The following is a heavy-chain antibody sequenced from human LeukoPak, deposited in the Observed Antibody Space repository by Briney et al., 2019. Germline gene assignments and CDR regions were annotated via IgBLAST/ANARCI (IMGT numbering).Heavy chain of an antibody. D-gene: IGHD1-1*01. Sequence: PGRSLRLSCAASGFTLSSYGMHWVRQAPGKGLEWVAVVSYDGTNKYYADSVKGRFTISRDNSKNTLYLQINSLRAEDTAVYYCARESTNWDFDYWGQGTLVTVSS. CDR2: VSYDGTNK. J-gene: IGHJ4*02. CDR3: ARESTNWDFDY. CDR1: GFTLSSYG. V-gene: IGHV3-30*03.